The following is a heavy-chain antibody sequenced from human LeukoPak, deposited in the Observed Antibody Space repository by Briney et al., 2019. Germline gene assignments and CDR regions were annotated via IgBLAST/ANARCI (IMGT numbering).Heavy chain of an antibody. CDR3: ASTLGGYYFDY. CDR2: IIPIFGTA. Sequence: VASVKVSCKASGGTFSSYAISLVRQAPGQGLEWMGRIIPIFGTANYAQKFQGRVTITTDESTSTAYMELSSLRSEDTAVYYCASTLGGYYFDYWGQGTLVTVSS. D-gene: IGHD3-10*01. V-gene: IGHV1-69*05. CDR1: GGTFSSYA. J-gene: IGHJ4*02.